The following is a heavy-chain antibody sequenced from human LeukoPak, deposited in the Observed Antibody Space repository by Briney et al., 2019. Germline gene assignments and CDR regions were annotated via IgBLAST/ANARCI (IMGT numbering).Heavy chain of an antibody. CDR2: IKSKTGGGTT. J-gene: IGHJ4*02. D-gene: IGHD6-13*01. Sequence: GGSLRLSCAASGFTFSNAWMSWVRQAPGKGLEWVGRIKSKTGGGTTDYAAPVKGRFTISRDDSKNTLYLQMNSLKTEDTAVYYCTTSGTLAWGSSSWTTFDYWGQGTLVTVSS. CDR1: GFTFSNAW. V-gene: IGHV3-15*01. CDR3: TTSGTLAWGSSSWTTFDY.